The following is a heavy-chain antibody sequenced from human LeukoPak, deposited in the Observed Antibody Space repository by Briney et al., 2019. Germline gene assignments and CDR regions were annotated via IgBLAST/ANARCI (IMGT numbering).Heavy chain of an antibody. CDR3: ARVTQDCSRTSCYPVIDY. CDR2: INTNTGNP. D-gene: IGHD2-2*01. Sequence: ASVTVSCKASGYTFTSYAINWVRQAPGQGLEWMGWINTNTGNPTYAQGFTGRFVFSLDTSVSTAYPQISSLKAEDTAVYYCARVTQDCSRTSCYPVIDYWGQGTLVTVSS. CDR1: GYTFTSYA. J-gene: IGHJ4*02. V-gene: IGHV7-4-1*02.